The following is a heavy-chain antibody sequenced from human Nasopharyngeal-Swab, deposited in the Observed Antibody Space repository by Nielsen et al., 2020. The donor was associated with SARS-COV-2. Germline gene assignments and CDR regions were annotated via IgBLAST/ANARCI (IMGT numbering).Heavy chain of an antibody. D-gene: IGHD2-2*01. CDR3: ARVHCSRSSCSAPDYYYYYMDV. J-gene: IGHJ6*03. Sequence: GGSLRLSCAASGSTLSSYSMNWVRQAPGKGLEWVSSISSSSSYIFYADSVKGRFTISRDNAKNSLYLQMNSLRVEDTAVYYCARVHCSRSSCSAPDYYYYYMDVWDKGTTVTVSS. CDR2: ISSSSSYI. CDR1: GSTLSSYS. V-gene: IGHV3-21*01.